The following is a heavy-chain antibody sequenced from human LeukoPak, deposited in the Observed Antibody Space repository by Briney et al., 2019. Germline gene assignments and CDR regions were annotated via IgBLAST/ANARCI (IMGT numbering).Heavy chain of an antibody. D-gene: IGHD3-22*01. V-gene: IGHV3-30*03. CDR3: ARYDSSGYYLLGFDY. Sequence: GGSLRLSCAASGFTFSSYGMHWVRQAPGKGLEWVAVILYDGSNKYYADSVKGRFTISRDNSKNTLYLQMNSLRAEDTAVYYCARYDSSGYYLLGFDYWGQGTLVTVSS. J-gene: IGHJ4*02. CDR1: GFTFSSYG. CDR2: ILYDGSNK.